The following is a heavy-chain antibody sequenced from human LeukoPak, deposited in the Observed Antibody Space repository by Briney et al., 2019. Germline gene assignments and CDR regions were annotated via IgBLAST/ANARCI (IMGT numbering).Heavy chain of an antibody. Sequence: PGGSLRLSCAASGFTFSSYGVHWVRQAPGKGLEWVAFIRYDGSNKYYADSVKGRFTISRDNSKNTLYLQMNSLRAEDTAVYYCAKLNRIVGAFGAFDIWGQGTIVTVSS. CDR3: AKLNRIVGAFGAFDI. CDR2: IRYDGSNK. D-gene: IGHD1-26*01. V-gene: IGHV3-30*02. J-gene: IGHJ3*02. CDR1: GFTFSSYG.